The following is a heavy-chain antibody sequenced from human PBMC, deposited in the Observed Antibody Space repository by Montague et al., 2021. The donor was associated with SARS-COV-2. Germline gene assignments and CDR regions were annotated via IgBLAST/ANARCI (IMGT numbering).Heavy chain of an antibody. CDR1: GGSISSSGYY. CDR2: IYYSGST. D-gene: IGHD3-22*01. Sequence: SETLSLTCTVSGGSISSSGYYWGWIRQPPGKGLEWIGSIYYSGSTYYNPSLKSRVTISVDTSKNQFSLKLSSVTAADTAVYYCARFPTSYYYDSKAAPATPDAFDIWGQGQWSPSLQ. CDR3: ARFPTSYYYDSKAAPATPDAFDI. J-gene: IGHJ3*02. V-gene: IGHV4-39*01.